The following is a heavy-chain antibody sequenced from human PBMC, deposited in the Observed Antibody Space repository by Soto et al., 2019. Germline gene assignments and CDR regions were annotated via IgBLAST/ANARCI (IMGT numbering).Heavy chain of an antibody. CDR2: VSYDGGIK. D-gene: IGHD4-4*01. J-gene: IGHJ4*02. V-gene: IGHV3-30-3*01. CDR1: GFTFSAHP. Sequence: GGSLRLSCAASGFTFSAHPMHWVRQAPGKGLEWVAVVSYDGGIKYYADSVKGRFTISRDDSENTLYLQMNSLRAEDTAVYYCAKDRIRMTSVMGFEYWGQGTLVTVSS. CDR3: AKDRIRMTSVMGFEY.